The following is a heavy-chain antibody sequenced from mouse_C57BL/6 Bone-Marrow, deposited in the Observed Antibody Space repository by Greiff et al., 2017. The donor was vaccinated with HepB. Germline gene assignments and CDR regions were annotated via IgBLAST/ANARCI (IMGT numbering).Heavy chain of an antibody. D-gene: IGHD2-3*01. CDR1: GFNIKDDY. CDR3: TTYDGYYSYYYAMDY. Sequence: EVQLQQSGAELVRPGASVKLSCTASGFNIKDDYMHWVKQRPEQGLEWIGWIDPENGDTEYASKFQGKATITADTSSNTAYLQLSSLTSEDTAVYYFTTYDGYYSYYYAMDYWGQGTSVTVSS. J-gene: IGHJ4*01. V-gene: IGHV14-4*01. CDR2: IDPENGDT.